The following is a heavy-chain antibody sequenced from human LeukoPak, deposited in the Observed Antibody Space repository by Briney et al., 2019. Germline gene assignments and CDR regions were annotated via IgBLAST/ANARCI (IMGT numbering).Heavy chain of an antibody. CDR3: ARKKYYGDVFDI. CDR2: INHSGST. D-gene: IGHD3-16*01. V-gene: IGHV4-34*01. Sequence: SETLSLTCAVYGGSFSGYYWSWICQPPGKGLEWIGEINHSGSTNYNPSLKSRVTISVDTSKNQFSLKLSSVTAADTAVYYCARKKYYGDVFDIWGQGTMVTVSS. CDR1: GGSFSGYY. J-gene: IGHJ3*02.